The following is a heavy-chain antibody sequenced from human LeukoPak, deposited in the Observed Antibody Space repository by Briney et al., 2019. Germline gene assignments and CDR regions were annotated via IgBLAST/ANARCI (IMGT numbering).Heavy chain of an antibody. J-gene: IGHJ4*02. D-gene: IGHD6-19*01. CDR2: ISSSSGYI. CDR1: GFTFSSYS. Sequence: GGSLRLSCAASGFTFSSYSMNWVRQAPGKGLEWVSSISSSSGYIYYADSVKGRFTISRDNAKNSLYLQMNSLRAEDTAVYYCARDLRGWGLNSDWGQGTLVTASS. V-gene: IGHV3-21*01. CDR3: ARDLRGWGLNSD.